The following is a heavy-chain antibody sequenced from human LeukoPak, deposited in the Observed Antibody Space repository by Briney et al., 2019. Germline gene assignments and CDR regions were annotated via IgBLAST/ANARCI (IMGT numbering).Heavy chain of an antibody. CDR3: ARTSRGYSYGFLDY. V-gene: IGHV4-39*01. Sequence: SETLSLTCTVSGGSISSSSYYWGWIRQPPGKGLEWIGSIYYSGSTYYNPSLKSRVTISVDTSKNQFSLKLSSVTAADTAVYYCARTSRGYSYGFLDYWGQGTLVTVSS. D-gene: IGHD5-18*01. J-gene: IGHJ4*02. CDR1: GGSISSSSYY. CDR2: IYYSGST.